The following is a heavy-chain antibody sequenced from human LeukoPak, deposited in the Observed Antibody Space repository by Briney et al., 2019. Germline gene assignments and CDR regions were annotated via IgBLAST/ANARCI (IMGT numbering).Heavy chain of an antibody. Sequence: GESLKISCKGSGYSFTSYWIGWVRPMPGKGLAWMGIIYPGDSDTRYSPSFQGQVTISADKSISTAYLQWSSLKASDTAMYYCARTKYSSSWYDAYYFDYWGQGTLVTVSS. CDR1: GYSFTSYW. D-gene: IGHD6-13*01. V-gene: IGHV5-51*01. J-gene: IGHJ4*02. CDR3: ARTKYSSSWYDAYYFDY. CDR2: IYPGDSDT.